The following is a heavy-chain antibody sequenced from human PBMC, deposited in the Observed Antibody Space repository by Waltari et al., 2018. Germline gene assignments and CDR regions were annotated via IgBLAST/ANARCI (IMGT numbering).Heavy chain of an antibody. J-gene: IGHJ4*02. Sequence: QVQLVQSGAEVKKPGASVKVSCKASGYTFTGYYMHWVRQGPGQGREWMERINPNRGGTSDAQKFQCRVTMTMDTSISTADVGLSRLRSDDTAVYYGARERIAARGTDYWGQGTLVTVSS. CDR2: INPNRGGT. CDR3: ARERIAARGTDY. D-gene: IGHD6-6*01. CDR1: GYTFTGYY. V-gene: IGHV1-2*06.